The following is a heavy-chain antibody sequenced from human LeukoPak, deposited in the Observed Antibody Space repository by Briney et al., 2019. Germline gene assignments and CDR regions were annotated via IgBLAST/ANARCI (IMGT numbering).Heavy chain of an antibody. CDR2: IYPVDSDT. D-gene: IGHD2-2*01. J-gene: IGHJ6*02. V-gene: IGHV5-51*01. CDR1: GYSFTSYW. Sequence: GESLKISGKGSGYSFTSYWIGWVRQMPGKGLEWMGIIYPVDSDTTYSPSFQGQVTISADKSISTAYLQWSSLKASDTAMYYCARRDGYCSSTSCYADYYYGMDVWGQGTTVTVSS. CDR3: ARRDGYCSSTSCYADYYYGMDV.